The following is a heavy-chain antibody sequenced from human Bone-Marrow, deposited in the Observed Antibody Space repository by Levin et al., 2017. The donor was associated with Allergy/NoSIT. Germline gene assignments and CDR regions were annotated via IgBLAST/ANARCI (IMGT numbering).Heavy chain of an antibody. D-gene: IGHD3-3*01. V-gene: IGHV3-11*01. CDR3: ARSGFGDFWSGVRDNWFDP. J-gene: IGHJ5*02. CDR2: ISTTGSAM. CDR1: GFIFNDYY. Sequence: GESLKISCVASGFIFNDYYMTWIRQAPGKGLEWIAYISTTGSAMKYADSVKGRFTISRDNGRNSVFLQLDSLRAEDTAVYYCARSGFGDFWSGVRDNWFDPWGQGTLVTVSS.